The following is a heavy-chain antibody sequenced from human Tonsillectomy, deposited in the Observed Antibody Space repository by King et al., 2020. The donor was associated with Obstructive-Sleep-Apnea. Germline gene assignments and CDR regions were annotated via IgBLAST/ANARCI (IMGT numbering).Heavy chain of an antibody. CDR3: ARLRVAQGDFPL. V-gene: IGHV3-30*01. CDR1: GFTFSTYA. CDR2: ISLDGTNK. Sequence: VQLVESGGGVVQPGRSLRLSCAASGFTFSTYALHLVRQAPGKGLEWVAGISLDGTNKDNADSVKGRFAVSRDKSKYMLYLHMNTLRADDTAVYYCARLRVAQGDFPLWGRGTLVTVSP. J-gene: IGHJ2*01. D-gene: IGHD2-15*01.